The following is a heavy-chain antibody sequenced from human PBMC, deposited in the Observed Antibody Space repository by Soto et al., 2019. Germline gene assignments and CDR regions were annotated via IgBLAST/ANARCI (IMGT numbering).Heavy chain of an antibody. CDR1: GGSISSGDYY. CDR2: IYYSGST. D-gene: IGHD5-12*01. V-gene: IGHV4-30-4*01. CDR3: ARGGDRDGYNLGDAFDI. Sequence: PSETLSLTCTVSGGSISSGDYYWSWIRQPPGKGLEWIGYIYYSGSTYYNPSLKSRVTISVDTSKNHFSLKLSSVTAADTAVYYCARGGDRDGYNLGDAFDIWGQGTMVTVSS. J-gene: IGHJ3*02.